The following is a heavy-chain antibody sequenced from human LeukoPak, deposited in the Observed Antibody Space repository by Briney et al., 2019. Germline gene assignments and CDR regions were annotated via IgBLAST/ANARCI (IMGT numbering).Heavy chain of an antibody. Sequence: ASVKVSCKASGYTFTSYGISWVRQAPGQGLEWMGWISAYNGNTNYAQKLQGRVTMTTDTSTSTAYMELGSLRSDDTAVYYCARDPYCSSTSCARPYYFDYWGQGTLVTVSS. CDR3: ARDPYCSSTSCARPYYFDY. V-gene: IGHV1-18*01. CDR1: GYTFTSYG. J-gene: IGHJ4*02. D-gene: IGHD2-2*01. CDR2: ISAYNGNT.